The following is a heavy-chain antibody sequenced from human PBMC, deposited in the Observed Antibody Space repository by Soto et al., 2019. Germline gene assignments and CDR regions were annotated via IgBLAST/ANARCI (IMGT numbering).Heavy chain of an antibody. CDR3: ARKQVHYYGMDV. Sequence: SETLSLTCAVYGGSFSGYYWSWIRQPPGKWLEWIGEINHSGSTNYNLSLKSRVTISVDTSKNQFSLKLSSVTAADTAVYYCARKQVHYYGMDVWGQGXTVTVSS. CDR1: GGSFSGYY. CDR2: INHSGST. D-gene: IGHD3-10*01. J-gene: IGHJ6*02. V-gene: IGHV4-34*01.